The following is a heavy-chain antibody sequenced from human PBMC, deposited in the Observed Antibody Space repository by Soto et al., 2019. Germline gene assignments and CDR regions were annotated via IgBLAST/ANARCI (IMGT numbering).Heavy chain of an antibody. D-gene: IGHD6-13*01. CDR1: GYTFTSYG. V-gene: IGHV1-3*01. CDR2: INAANGDT. J-gene: IGHJ5*02. CDR3: VRRHVSATGIDWFDP. Sequence: ASVKVSCKASGYTFTSYGVHWVRQAPGQRLEWMGWINAANGDTKYSPKFQGRVTITRDTSASTAYMGLSSLRSEDTAVYYCVRRHVSATGIDWFDPWGQGTLVTVSS.